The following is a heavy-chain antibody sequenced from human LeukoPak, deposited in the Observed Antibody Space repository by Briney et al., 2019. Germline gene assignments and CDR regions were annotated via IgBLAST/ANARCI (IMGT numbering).Heavy chain of an antibody. J-gene: IGHJ4*02. CDR3: ARDSYTYGEIDN. Sequence: ASVKVSCKASGYTFIGYYTHWVRQAPGQGPEWMGWINPNSGDTKYARKFQGRVTMTRDTSISTVYMEMNRLRYDDTAVYYCARDSYTYGEIDNWGQGTQVTVSS. CDR1: GYTFIGYY. V-gene: IGHV1-2*02. CDR2: INPNSGDT. D-gene: IGHD1-26*01.